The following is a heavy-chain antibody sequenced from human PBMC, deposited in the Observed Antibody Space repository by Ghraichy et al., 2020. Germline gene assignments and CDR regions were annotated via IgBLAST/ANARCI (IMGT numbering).Heavy chain of an antibody. CDR2: ISSSGSTI. V-gene: IGHV3-11*01. CDR1: GFTFSDYY. D-gene: IGHD3-3*01. Sequence: GSLRLSCAASGFTFSDYYMSWIRQAPGKGLEWVSYISSSGSTIYYADSVKGRFTISRDNAKNSLYLQMNSLRAEDTAVYYCARSFPPPNEVGDYDFWSGYYKGYYYYGMDVWGQGTTVTVSS. J-gene: IGHJ6*02. CDR3: ARSFPPPNEVGDYDFWSGYYKGYYYYGMDV.